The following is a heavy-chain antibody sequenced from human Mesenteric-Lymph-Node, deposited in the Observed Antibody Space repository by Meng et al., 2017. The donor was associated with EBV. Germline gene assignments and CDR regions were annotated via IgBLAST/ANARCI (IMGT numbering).Heavy chain of an antibody. V-gene: IGHV4-30-4*01. J-gene: IGHJ4*02. D-gene: IGHD3-10*01. CDR2: VYYSGIS. Sequence: LLQSRPGRVKPAQALLIPSPSPALSCSIGAYYWNWHRQTPGKGLQWLGSVYYSGISYFNPSLESRLSISVVGSRIPFSPKLTSVHAADTAVYYCATGADYFGWGRNYFDFWGLGTLVTVSS. CDR3: ATGADYFGWGRNYFDF. CDR1: ALSCSIGAYY.